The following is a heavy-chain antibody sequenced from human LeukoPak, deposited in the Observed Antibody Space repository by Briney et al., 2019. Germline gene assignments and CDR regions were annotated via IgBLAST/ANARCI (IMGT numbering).Heavy chain of an antibody. V-gene: IGHV1-24*01. CDR3: AAGEVGQLFDY. J-gene: IGHJ4*02. CDR2: FDLEDGET. CDR1: GYTLSELS. Sequence: ASVKVSCKVSGYTLSELSMHWVRQAPGKGLEWMGGFDLEDGETIYVQKFQGRITMTEDTSTDTAYMELSSLRSDDTAVYFCAAGEVGQLFDYWGQGTLVTVS. D-gene: IGHD5-24*01.